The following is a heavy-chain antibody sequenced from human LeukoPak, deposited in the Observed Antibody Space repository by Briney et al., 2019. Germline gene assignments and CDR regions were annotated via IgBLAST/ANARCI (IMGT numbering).Heavy chain of an antibody. CDR3: ARAGIAAAYYYYYGMDV. J-gene: IGHJ6*02. D-gene: IGHD6-13*01. Sequence: SETPSLTCTVSGGSISSGGYYWSWIRQHPGKGLEWIGYIYYSGSTYYNPSLKSRVTISVDTSKNQFSLKLSSVTAADTAVYYCARAGIAAAYYYYYGMDVWGQGTTVTASS. CDR2: IYYSGST. CDR1: GGSISSGGYY. V-gene: IGHV4-31*03.